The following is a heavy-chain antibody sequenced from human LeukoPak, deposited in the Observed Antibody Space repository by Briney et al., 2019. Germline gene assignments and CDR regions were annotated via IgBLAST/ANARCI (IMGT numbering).Heavy chain of an antibody. CDR2: INPSGRST. CDR3: ARDGPMVREYFDY. Sequence: ASVKVSCKASGYTFTRDYMHWVRQAPGQGLEWMGIINPSGRSTSYAQKFQGRITMTRDTSTTTVYMELNSLRAEDTAVYYCARDGPMVREYFDYWGQGTLVTVSS. J-gene: IGHJ4*02. V-gene: IGHV1-46*01. CDR1: GYTFTRDY. D-gene: IGHD4/OR15-4a*01.